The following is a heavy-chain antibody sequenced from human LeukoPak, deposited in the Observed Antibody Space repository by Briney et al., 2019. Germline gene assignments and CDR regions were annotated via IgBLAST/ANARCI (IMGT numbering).Heavy chain of an antibody. CDR1: GYTFTGYY. V-gene: IGHV1-2*02. Sequence: ASVKVSCKASGYTFTGYYMHWVRQAPGHGLEWMGWINPNSGGTNYAQKFQGRVTMTRDTSISTAYMELSRLRSDDTAVYYCARDLTMVRGASNYWGQGTLVTVSS. CDR2: INPNSGGT. D-gene: IGHD3-10*01. CDR3: ARDLTMVRGASNY. J-gene: IGHJ4*02.